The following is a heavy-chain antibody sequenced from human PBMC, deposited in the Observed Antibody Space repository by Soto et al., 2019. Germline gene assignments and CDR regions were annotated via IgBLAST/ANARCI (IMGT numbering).Heavy chain of an antibody. CDR2: IYYSGST. D-gene: IGHD1-20*01. CDR1: CGSFRGLY. J-gene: IGHJ6*02. V-gene: IGHV4-59*11. CDR3: ARDHPPGITGTRGMDV. Sequence: SETLSLPWAVYCGSFRGLYWVWIRHPPGKGLEGIGYIYYSGSTNYTPSLKSRVTISVDTSKNQFSLKLSSVTAADTAVYYCARDHPPGITGTRGMDVWGQGTTVTVSS.